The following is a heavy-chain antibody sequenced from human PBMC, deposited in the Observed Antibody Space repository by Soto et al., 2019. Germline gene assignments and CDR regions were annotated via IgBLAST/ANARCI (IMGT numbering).Heavy chain of an antibody. V-gene: IGHV4-59*01. CDR3: ATLRVYFGSEY. CDR1: GGSITSYY. D-gene: IGHD3-10*01. CDR2: IYYNGNI. J-gene: IGHJ4*02. Sequence: QVQLQESGPGLVKPLETLSLTCTVPGGSITSYYWSWARQPPGKGLEWIGYIYYNGNINYNPSLKSRLTISLDTSKNQCSLRLGSVTAADTAVYYCATLRVYFGSEYWGQGTLVTVSS.